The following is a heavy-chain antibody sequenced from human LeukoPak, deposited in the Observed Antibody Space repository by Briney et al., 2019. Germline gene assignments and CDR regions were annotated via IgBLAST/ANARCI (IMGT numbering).Heavy chain of an antibody. CDR3: ARDLGGIAGS. Sequence: GGSLRLSCAVSGFTFSRYWMHWVRQVPGKGLEWVSRLNEDGTTTTYADPVQGRFTIYRDNSKNTLYLQMNSLRAEDTALYYCARDLGGIAGSWGQGALVTVSS. CDR2: LNEDGTTT. J-gene: IGHJ1*01. D-gene: IGHD1-26*01. V-gene: IGHV3-74*01. CDR1: GFTFSRYW.